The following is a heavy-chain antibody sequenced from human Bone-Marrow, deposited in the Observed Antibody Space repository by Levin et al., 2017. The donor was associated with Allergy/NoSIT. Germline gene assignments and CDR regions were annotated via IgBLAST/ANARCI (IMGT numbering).Heavy chain of an antibody. D-gene: IGHD1/OR15-1a*01. CDR2: ITGGGFNT. J-gene: IGHJ3*01. Sequence: GGSLRLSCAVSGFSISDYAMAWVRQAPGKGLEWVSEITGGGFNTYYGDSVKGRFTVSKDDSKGMLHLDLSSLSVEDTALYYCAKKQGGTGGFSFDVWGQGTMVTVSS. CDR1: GFSISDYA. V-gene: IGHV3-23*01. CDR3: AKKQGGTGGFSFDV.